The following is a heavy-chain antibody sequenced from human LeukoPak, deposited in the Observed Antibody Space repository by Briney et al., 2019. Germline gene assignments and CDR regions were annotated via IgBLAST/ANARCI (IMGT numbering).Heavy chain of an antibody. CDR3: ARDRDEILTGYFDY. V-gene: IGHV3-21*01. J-gene: IGHJ4*02. CDR2: ISSSSSYI. CDR1: GFTFSSYS. Sequence: GGSLRLSCAASGFTFSSYSMNWLRQAPGKGLEWVSSISSSSSYIYYADSVKGRFTISRDNAKNSLYLQMNSLRAEDTAVYYCARDRDEILTGYFDYWGQGTLVTVSS. D-gene: IGHD3-9*01.